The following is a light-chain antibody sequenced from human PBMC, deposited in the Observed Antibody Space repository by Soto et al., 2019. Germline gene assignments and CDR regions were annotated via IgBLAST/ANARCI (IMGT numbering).Light chain of an antibody. V-gene: IGKV3-20*01. CDR2: GTS. CDR1: QSVGGGY. Sequence: EIVLTQSPGTLSLSPGERATLSCRASQSVGGGYLAWFQQRPGQTPRLLIYGTSNRPSYIPHRFSASGSGTEFTLTISRVEPEDFAVYYCQLYGPSPPDAFGQGTKLEIK. J-gene: IGKJ2*01. CDR3: QLYGPSPPDA.